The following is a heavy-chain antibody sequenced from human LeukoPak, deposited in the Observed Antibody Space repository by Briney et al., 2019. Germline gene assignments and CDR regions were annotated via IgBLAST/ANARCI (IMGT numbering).Heavy chain of an antibody. J-gene: IGHJ6*02. Sequence: ASVKVSCKASGYTFTSYGISWVRQAPGQGLEWMGWINPNSGDTNYAQKFQGRFTMTTDTSITTTYMELSRLISDDPAVYYCAAVVVAAAVGEYYGLDVWGQGTLVTASS. CDR2: INPNSGDT. CDR1: GYTFTSYG. V-gene: IGHV1-2*02. D-gene: IGHD2-15*01. CDR3: AAVVVAAAVGEYYGLDV.